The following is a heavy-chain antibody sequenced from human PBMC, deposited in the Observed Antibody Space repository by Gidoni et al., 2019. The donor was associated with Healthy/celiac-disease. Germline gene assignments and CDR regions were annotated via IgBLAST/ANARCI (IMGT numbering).Heavy chain of an antibody. CDR1: GFTFSSYS. V-gene: IGHV3-48*02. CDR2: ISSSSSTI. CDR3: ARDTDFWSGYSPSFDY. D-gene: IGHD3-3*01. Sequence: EVQLVESVGGLVQPGGSLRLSCAASGFTFSSYSMNWGRQAPGKGLGWVSYISSSSSTIYYADSVKGRFTISRDNAKNSLYLQMNSLRDEDTAVYYCARDTDFWSGYSPSFDYWGQGTLVTVSS. J-gene: IGHJ4*02.